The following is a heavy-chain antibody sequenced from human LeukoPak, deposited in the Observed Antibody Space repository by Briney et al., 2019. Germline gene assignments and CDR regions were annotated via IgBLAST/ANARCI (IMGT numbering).Heavy chain of an antibody. CDR2: IVVGSGNT. CDR3: ARVRGGHWYAFDI. V-gene: IGHV1-58*01. CDR1: GFTFTSSA. Sequence: SVKVSCKASGFTFTSSAVQWVRQARGQRLEWIGWIVVGSGNTNYAQKFQERVTITRDMSTSTAYMELSSLRSDDTAVYYCARVRGGHWYAFDIWGQGTMVTVSS. D-gene: IGHD4-23*01. J-gene: IGHJ3*02.